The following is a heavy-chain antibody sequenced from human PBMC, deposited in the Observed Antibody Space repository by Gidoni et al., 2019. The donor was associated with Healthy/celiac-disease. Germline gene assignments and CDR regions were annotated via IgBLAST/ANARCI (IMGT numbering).Heavy chain of an antibody. Sequence: EVQLLESGGGLVQPGGSLRLSCAASGFTFRSSAMRWVRQAPGKGLGWVSAIRGIGGSTYYADSVKGRFTISRDNSKNTLYLQMNSLRAEDTAVYYCAKDGSSPSSSWYWGKEDYNWFDPWGQGTLVTVSS. CDR3: AKDGSSPSSSWYWGKEDYNWFDP. V-gene: IGHV3-23*01. CDR2: IRGIGGST. J-gene: IGHJ5*02. D-gene: IGHD6-13*01. CDR1: GFTFRSSA.